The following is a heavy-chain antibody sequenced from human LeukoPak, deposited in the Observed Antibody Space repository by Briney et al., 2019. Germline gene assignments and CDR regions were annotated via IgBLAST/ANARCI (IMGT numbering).Heavy chain of an antibody. CDR1: GFTFSSYW. V-gene: IGHV3-7*03. J-gene: IGHJ4*02. CDR2: MKQDGSEK. Sequence: GGSLRLSCAASGFTFSSYWMSWVRQAPGKGLEWVANMKQDGSEKYYVDSVKGRFTISRDNAKNSLYLQMNSLRAEDTAVYYCARASYSYGYSFDYWGQGTLVTVSS. CDR3: ARASYSYGYSFDY. D-gene: IGHD5-18*01.